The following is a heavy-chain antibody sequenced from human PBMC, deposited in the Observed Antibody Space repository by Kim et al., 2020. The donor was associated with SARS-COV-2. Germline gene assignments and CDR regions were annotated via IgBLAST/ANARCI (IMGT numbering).Heavy chain of an antibody. Sequence: GGSLRLSCAASGFTFSSYAMSWVRQAPGKGLEWVSVIYSGGSSTYYADSVKGRFTISRDNSKNTLYLQMNSLRAEDTAVYYCAKDSLYCSSTSCYGGGDNWFDPWGQGTLVTVSS. CDR1: GFTFSSYA. CDR2: IYSGGSST. D-gene: IGHD2-2*01. V-gene: IGHV3-23*03. CDR3: AKDSLYCSSTSCYGGGDNWFDP. J-gene: IGHJ5*02.